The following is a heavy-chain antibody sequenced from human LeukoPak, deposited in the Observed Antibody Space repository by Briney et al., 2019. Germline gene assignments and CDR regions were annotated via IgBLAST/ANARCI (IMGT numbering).Heavy chain of an antibody. CDR3: ARDYRTGSYIDY. CDR2: ISGGSSNI. Sequence: GGSLRLSCAASGFTFSSYSMDWVRQAPGKGLEWLSYISGGSSNIHYADSVKGRFAISRDNAKNSLYLQMNSLRDDDTAVYYCARDYRTGSYIDYWGRGTLVTVSS. D-gene: IGHD3-10*01. J-gene: IGHJ4*02. CDR1: GFTFSSYS. V-gene: IGHV3-48*02.